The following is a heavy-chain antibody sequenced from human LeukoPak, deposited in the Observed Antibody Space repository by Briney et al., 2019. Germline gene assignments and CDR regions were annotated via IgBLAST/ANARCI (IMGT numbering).Heavy chain of an antibody. CDR1: GGSISSYY. CDR3: ARAWESGYSDY. V-gene: IGHV4-59*12. J-gene: IGHJ4*02. CDR2: IYYSGST. D-gene: IGHD3-3*01. Sequence: SETLSLTCTVSGGSISSYYWSWIRQPPGKGLEWIGYIYYSGSTYYNPSLKSRVTISVDTSKNQFSLKLSSVTAADTAVYYCARAWESGYSDYWGQGTLVTVSS.